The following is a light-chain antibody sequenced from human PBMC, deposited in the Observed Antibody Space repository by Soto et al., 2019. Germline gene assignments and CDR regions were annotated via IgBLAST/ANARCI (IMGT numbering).Light chain of an antibody. CDR3: QRSYSTRPEFT. CDR2: AAS. CDR1: QSISSY. Sequence: DIQMTQSPSSLSASVGDRVTISCRASQSISSYLNWYQQKPGKAPKLLIYAASSLQSGVPSRFSVSGSGTDFTLTISSRQPEDFATYYCQRSYSTRPEFTFGPGTKVDIK. J-gene: IGKJ3*01. V-gene: IGKV1-39*01.